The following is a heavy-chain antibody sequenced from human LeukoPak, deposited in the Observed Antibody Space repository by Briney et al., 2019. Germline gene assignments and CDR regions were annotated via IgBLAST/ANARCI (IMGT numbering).Heavy chain of an antibody. D-gene: IGHD4-11*01. CDR3: ASRRYSKRAMKGFYYYYMDV. CDR1: GGTFSSYA. J-gene: IGHJ6*03. Sequence: GSSGKVSCKASGGTFSSYAISWVRQAPGQGLEWMGRIIPIFGTANHAQKFQARVTITTDESTSTAYMELSNLMSEDTAVDYCASRRYSKRAMKGFYYYYMDVWGKGTTVTVSS. V-gene: IGHV1-69*05. CDR2: IIPIFGTA.